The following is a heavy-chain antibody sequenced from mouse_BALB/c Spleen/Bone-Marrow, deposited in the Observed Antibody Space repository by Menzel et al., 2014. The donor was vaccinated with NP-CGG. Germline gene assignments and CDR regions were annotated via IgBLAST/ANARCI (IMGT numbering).Heavy chain of an antibody. V-gene: IGHV1-63*02. CDR1: GYTFTNYW. CDR2: IYPGGGYT. D-gene: IGHD2-14*01. CDR3: AREVRGDFDY. J-gene: IGHJ2*01. Sequence: VHLVESGAELVRPGTSVKISCKASGYTFTNYWLGWVKQRPGHGLEWIGDIYPGGGYTKYNEKFKGKATLTADTSSSTAYMQLSSLTSEDSAVYFCAREVRGDFDYWGQGTTLTVSS.